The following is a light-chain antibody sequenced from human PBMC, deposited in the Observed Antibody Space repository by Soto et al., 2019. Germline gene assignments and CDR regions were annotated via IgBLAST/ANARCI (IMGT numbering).Light chain of an antibody. Sequence: EIVLTQSPATLSLSPGERATLSCSASHSVSRYLAWYQQKPGQAPRLLRYDASNRATGMPARFRGSGSGTDFTLTISSLEPEDFAVYDCQQRSNWPLPFGGGTKVEIK. CDR3: QQRSNWPLP. CDR1: HSVSRY. V-gene: IGKV3-11*01. CDR2: DAS. J-gene: IGKJ4*01.